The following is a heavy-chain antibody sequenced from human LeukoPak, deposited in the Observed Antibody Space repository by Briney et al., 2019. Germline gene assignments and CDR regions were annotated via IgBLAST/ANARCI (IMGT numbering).Heavy chain of an antibody. Sequence: GGSLRLSCAASGFTFSSYWMHWVRQAPGKGLVWVSRISSDGSSTSYADSVKGRYTISRDNAKNTLYLQMNSLRAEDTAVFYCARDNFDSGGYHYPSRWGQGTLVTVSS. J-gene: IGHJ4*02. V-gene: IGHV3-74*01. CDR3: ARDNFDSGGYHYPSR. CDR1: GFTFSSYW. D-gene: IGHD3-22*01. CDR2: ISSDGSST.